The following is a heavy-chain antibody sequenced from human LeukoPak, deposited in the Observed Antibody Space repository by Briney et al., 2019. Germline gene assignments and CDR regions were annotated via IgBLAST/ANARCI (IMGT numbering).Heavy chain of an antibody. CDR3: ARDAYSSSWSHNFDY. CDR2: ISYDGSNK. V-gene: IGHV3-30*04. J-gene: IGHJ4*02. Sequence: GGSLRLSCAASGFTFSSYAMHWVRQAPGKGLEWVAVISYDGSNKYYADSVKGRSTISRDNSKNTLYLQMNSLRAEDTAVYYCARDAYSSSWSHNFDYWGQGTLVTVSS. CDR1: GFTFSSYA. D-gene: IGHD6-13*01.